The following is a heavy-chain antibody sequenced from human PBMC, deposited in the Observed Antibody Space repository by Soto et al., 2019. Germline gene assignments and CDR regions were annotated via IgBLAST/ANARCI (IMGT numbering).Heavy chain of an antibody. J-gene: IGHJ6*02. CDR3: ARGMPGYCSSTSCPPYYYSGMDV. Sequence: VKVSCKASGGTFSSYAISWVVQAPGRGREGVGGIIPIFGTANYAQKFQDRVTITADKSTSTAYMELSSLRYEDTVVYYCARGMPGYCSSTSCPPYYYSGMDVWGQGTTVTVSS. CDR2: IIPIFGTA. V-gene: IGHV1-69*13. D-gene: IGHD2-2*01. CDR1: GGTFSSYA.